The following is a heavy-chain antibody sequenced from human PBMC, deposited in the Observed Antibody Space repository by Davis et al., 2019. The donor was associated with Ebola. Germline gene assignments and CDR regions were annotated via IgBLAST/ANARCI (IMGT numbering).Heavy chain of an antibody. V-gene: IGHV5-51*01. Sequence: KVSCKGSGYIFANYWIAWVRQMPGKGLEWMGIIYPGDSDTRYSPSFQGQVTISADKSISTAYLQWSSLKASDTAVYYCARRLTSSAYYYGMDVWGQGTTVTVSS. CDR2: IYPGDSDT. J-gene: IGHJ6*02. CDR3: ARRLTSSAYYYGMDV. CDR1: GYIFANYW. D-gene: IGHD3-22*01.